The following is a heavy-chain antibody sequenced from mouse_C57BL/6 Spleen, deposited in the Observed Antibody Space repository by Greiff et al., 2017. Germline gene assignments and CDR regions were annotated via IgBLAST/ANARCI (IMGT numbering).Heavy chain of an antibody. D-gene: IGHD1-1*01. CDR3: ARRGGSSNWYFDV. Sequence: EVQVVESGGGLVQPGGSLKLSCAASGFTFSDYYMYWVRQTPEKRLEWVAYISNGGGSTYYPDTVTGRSTISRDNAKNTLYLQMSRLKSEDTAMYYCARRGGSSNWYFDVWGTGTTVTVSS. J-gene: IGHJ1*03. CDR2: ISNGGGST. V-gene: IGHV5-12*01. CDR1: GFTFSDYY.